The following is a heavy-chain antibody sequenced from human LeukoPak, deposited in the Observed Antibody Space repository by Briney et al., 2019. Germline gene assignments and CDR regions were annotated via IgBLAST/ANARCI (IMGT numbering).Heavy chain of an antibody. CDR2: INPNSGGT. CDR3: ARVVGDCGGDCPAPSYYYGMDV. J-gene: IGHJ6*02. V-gene: IGHV1-2*02. Sequence: ASVKVSCKASGYTFTGYYMNWVRQAPGQGLEWMGWINPNSGGTNYAQKFQGRVTMTRDTSISTAYMELSRLRSDDTAVYYCARVVGDCGGDCPAPSYYYGMDVWGQGTTVTVSS. D-gene: IGHD2-21*02. CDR1: GYTFTGYY.